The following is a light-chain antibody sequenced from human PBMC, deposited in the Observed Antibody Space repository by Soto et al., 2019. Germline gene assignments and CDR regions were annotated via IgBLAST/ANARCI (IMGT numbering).Light chain of an antibody. CDR2: WAS. CDR1: HSVLFGSNNY. V-gene: IGKV4-1*01. J-gene: IGKJ4*01. CDR3: QRYYGTPLT. Sequence: DFVMTQSPDSLAVSLGERATINCKSSHSVLFGSNNYLAWYQQKPGQPPKLLINWASTRESGVPDRFSGSGSGTDFTLTISSLQADDFAVYYCQRYYGTPLTFGGGTKVEIK.